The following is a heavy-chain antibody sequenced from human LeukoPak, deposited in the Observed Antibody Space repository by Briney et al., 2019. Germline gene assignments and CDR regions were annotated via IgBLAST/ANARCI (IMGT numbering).Heavy chain of an antibody. CDR2: INTNTGNP. Sequence: GASVKVSCKASGYTFTSYAMNWVRQAPGQGLEWMGWINTNTGNPTYAQGFAGRFVFSLDTSVSTAYLQISSLKAEDTAVYYCARDAHRLFDWPPYGMDVWGQGTTVTVSS. D-gene: IGHD3-9*01. J-gene: IGHJ6*02. V-gene: IGHV7-4-1*02. CDR3: ARDAHRLFDWPPYGMDV. CDR1: GYTFTSYA.